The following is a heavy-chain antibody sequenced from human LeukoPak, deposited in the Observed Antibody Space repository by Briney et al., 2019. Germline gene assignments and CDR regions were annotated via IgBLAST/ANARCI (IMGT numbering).Heavy chain of an antibody. V-gene: IGHV1-2*02. J-gene: IGHJ5*02. Sequence: ASVKVSCKASGYTFTGYYMHWVRQAPGQGLEWMGWINPNSGGTNYAQKFQGRVTMTRDTSISTAYMELSRLRSDDTAVYYCARDKEEGDYPIHWFDPWGQGTLVTVSS. D-gene: IGHD4-17*01. CDR3: ARDKEEGDYPIHWFDP. CDR2: INPNSGGT. CDR1: GYTFTGYY.